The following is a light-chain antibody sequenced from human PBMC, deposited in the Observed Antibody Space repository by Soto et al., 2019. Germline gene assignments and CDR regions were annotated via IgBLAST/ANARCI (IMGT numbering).Light chain of an antibody. CDR2: GVS. CDR3: QQYGSSPFT. V-gene: IGKV3-20*01. CDR1: QSISSSF. J-gene: IGKJ3*01. Sequence: EIVLTQSPGTLSLSPGERATLSCRASQSISSSFLAWYQQSPGQAPRLLIHGVSSKAAGIPDRFSGSGSGTDFTLTINRLEPEDFALYFCQQYGSSPFTFGPGTQLEIK.